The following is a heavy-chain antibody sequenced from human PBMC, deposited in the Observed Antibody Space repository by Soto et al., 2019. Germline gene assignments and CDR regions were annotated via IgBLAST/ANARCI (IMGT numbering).Heavy chain of an antibody. D-gene: IGHD3-3*01. CDR1: GYRFTSYG. Sequence: GASVKLSCTASGYRFTSYGISWVRQAPGQGLGWMGWISAYNGNTNYAQKLQGRVTMTTDTSTSTAYMELRSLRSDDTAVYYCARYKGLGYDFWSGYSLNFDYWGQGTLVTVSS. CDR2: ISAYNGNT. J-gene: IGHJ4*02. V-gene: IGHV1-18*01. CDR3: ARYKGLGYDFWSGYSLNFDY.